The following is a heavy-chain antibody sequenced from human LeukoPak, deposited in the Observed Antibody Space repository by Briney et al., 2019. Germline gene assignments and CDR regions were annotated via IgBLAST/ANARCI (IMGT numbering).Heavy chain of an antibody. CDR3: AKRGVGYDSGSGFDY. D-gene: IGHD3-10*01. CDR2: VSGSGGST. CDR1: GFTFSSYG. Sequence: QPGGSLRLSCAASGFTFSSYGMSWVRQAPGKGLEWVSAVSGSGGSTYYADSVKGRFTISRDNSKNTLYLQMNTLRADDTAVYYCAKRGVGYDSGSGFDYWGQGILVTVSS. J-gene: IGHJ4*02. V-gene: IGHV3-23*01.